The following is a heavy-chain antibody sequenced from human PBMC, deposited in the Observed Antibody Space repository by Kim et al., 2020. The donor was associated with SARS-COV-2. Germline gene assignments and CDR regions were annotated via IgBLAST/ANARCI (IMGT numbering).Heavy chain of an antibody. J-gene: IGHJ5*02. CDR3: AREGWVGSSWENWFDP. CDR2: IWYDGSNK. Sequence: GGSLRLSCAASGFTFSSYGMHWVRQAPGKGLEWVAVIWYDGSNKYYADSVKGRFTISRDNSKNTLYLQMNSLRAEDTAVYYCAREGWVGSSWENWFDPWGQGTLVTVSS. CDR1: GFTFSSYG. D-gene: IGHD6-13*01. V-gene: IGHV3-33*01.